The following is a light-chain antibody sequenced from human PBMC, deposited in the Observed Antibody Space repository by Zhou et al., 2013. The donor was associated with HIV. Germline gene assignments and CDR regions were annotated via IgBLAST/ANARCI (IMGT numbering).Light chain of an antibody. CDR1: QSVYSN. CDR3: QHYNNWPALT. CDR2: GAS. Sequence: EIVMTQSPDTLSVSPGERATLSCRASQSVYSNLAWYQQKPGQAPRLLIYGASTRATGIPARFSGSGSGTEFTLTITSLQSEDSALYYCQHYNNWPALTFGGGTKIEIK. J-gene: IGKJ4*01. V-gene: IGKV3-15*01.